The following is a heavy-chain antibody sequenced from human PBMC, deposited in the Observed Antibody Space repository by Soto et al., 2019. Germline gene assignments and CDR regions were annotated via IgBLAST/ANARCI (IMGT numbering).Heavy chain of an antibody. CDR2: TSFDGSTK. J-gene: IGHJ6*02. Sequence: QVHLVESGGGVVQPGRSLTLSCAASGFTFNIYGMHWVRQAPGKGLEWVALTSFDGSTKFYADSVKGRFTISRDNSKNTMYLQMNSLRPEDTAVYFCAKDAKKYHYYNHGMDVWGQGTTVTVSS. CDR3: AKDAKKYHYYNHGMDV. D-gene: IGHD2-2*01. V-gene: IGHV3-30*18. CDR1: GFTFNIYG.